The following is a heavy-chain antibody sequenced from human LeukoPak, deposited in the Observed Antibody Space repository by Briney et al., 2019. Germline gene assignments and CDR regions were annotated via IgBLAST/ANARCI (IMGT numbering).Heavy chain of an antibody. CDR3: ARAGYYYDSSGPEIPFDY. Sequence: GASVKVSCKASGYTFTSYDINWVRQATGQGLEWMGWMNLNSGNTGYAQKFQGRVTMTRNTSISTAYMELSSLRSEDTAVYYCARAGYYYDSSGPEIPFDYWGQGTLVTVSS. V-gene: IGHV1-8*01. CDR1: GYTFTSYD. J-gene: IGHJ4*02. D-gene: IGHD3-22*01. CDR2: MNLNSGNT.